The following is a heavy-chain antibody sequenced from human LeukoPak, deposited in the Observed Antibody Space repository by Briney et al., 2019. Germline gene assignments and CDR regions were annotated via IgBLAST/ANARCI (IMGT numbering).Heavy chain of an antibody. CDR1: GGSISSYY. Sequence: SETLSLTCTVSGGSISSYYWSWIRQPPGKGLEWIGYIYYSGSTNYNPSLKSRVTISVDTSKNQFSLKLSSVTAADTAVYYCARRSPGTIYSYIAAAGDYYFDYWGQGTLVTVSS. J-gene: IGHJ4*02. CDR3: ARRSPGTIYSYIAAAGDYYFDY. D-gene: IGHD6-13*01. CDR2: IYYSGST. V-gene: IGHV4-59*01.